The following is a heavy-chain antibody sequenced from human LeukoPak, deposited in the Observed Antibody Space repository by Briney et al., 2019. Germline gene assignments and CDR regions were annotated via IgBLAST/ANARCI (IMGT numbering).Heavy chain of an antibody. D-gene: IGHD6-19*01. V-gene: IGHV3-23*01. CDR2: ISGSGGGT. CDR3: AKGGRYSSGWAYDY. CDR1: GFSFSSCA. Sequence: PGGSLRLSCAASGFSFSSCAMCWVRQAPGKGLEWVSTISGSGGGTYYADSVKGRFTVSRDNSKNTLSLQMGSLRVEDTAVYYCAKGGRYSSGWAYDYWGQGMLVTVSS. J-gene: IGHJ4*02.